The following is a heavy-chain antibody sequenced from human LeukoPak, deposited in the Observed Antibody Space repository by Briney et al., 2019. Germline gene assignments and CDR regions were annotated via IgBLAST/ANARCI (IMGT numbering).Heavy chain of an antibody. Sequence: ASVKVSCKASGYTFTSYDINWVRQATGQGLEWMGWMNPNSGNTGYAQKFQGRVTMTRNTSISTAYTELSSLRSEDTAVYYCARLSPGTTTGYYYYYMDVWGKGTTVTVSS. J-gene: IGHJ6*03. CDR2: MNPNSGNT. D-gene: IGHD4-17*01. V-gene: IGHV1-8*01. CDR1: GYTFTSYD. CDR3: ARLSPGTTTGYYYYYMDV.